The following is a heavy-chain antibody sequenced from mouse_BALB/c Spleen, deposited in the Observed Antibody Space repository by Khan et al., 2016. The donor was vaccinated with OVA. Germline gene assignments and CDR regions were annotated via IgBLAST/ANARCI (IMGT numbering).Heavy chain of an antibody. CDR2: ISTGGHYT. J-gene: IGHJ3*01. V-gene: IGHV5-6*01. CDR1: GFTFSTYG. D-gene: IGHD1-1*01. Sequence: EVHLVESGGDVVKPGGSLKLSCAASGFTFSTYGMSWVRQTPDKRLEWVATISTGGHYTYYPDTVKGRFTISRDNAKNTLYLQMSSLKSEDTAMFYCVRLVYYYDSEGCAYWGQGTLVTVSA. CDR3: VRLVYYYDSEGCAY.